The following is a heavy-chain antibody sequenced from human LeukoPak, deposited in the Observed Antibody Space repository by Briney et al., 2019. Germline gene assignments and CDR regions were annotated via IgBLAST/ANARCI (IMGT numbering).Heavy chain of an antibody. J-gene: IGHJ4*02. V-gene: IGHV3-74*01. CDR2: IHYYWSRT. CDR3: ARVERYYDPYYFGS. D-gene: IGHD3-22*01. Sequence: PGGSLRLSCAASGFTFGGYWMHWVRQAPGKGLEWVSRIHYYWSRTRYADSVKGRFTISRDNAKNTLYLQMNSLRAEDTAVYYCARVERYYDPYYFGSWGQGTLVAVSS. CDR1: GFTFGGYW.